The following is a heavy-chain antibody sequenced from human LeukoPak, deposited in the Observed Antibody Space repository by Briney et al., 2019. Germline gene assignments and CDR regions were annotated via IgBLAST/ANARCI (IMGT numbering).Heavy chain of an antibody. CDR3: AKVEAARPGGHLVG. CDR1: GFTISSYA. CDR2: ISGSGGST. D-gene: IGHD6-6*01. Sequence: GGSLRLSCAASGFTISSYAMSWVRQAPGKGLEWVSAISGSGGSTYYADSVKGRFTISRDYSKNTLYLQMNSLRAEDTAVYYCAKVEAARPGGHLVGWGQGTLVTVSS. J-gene: IGHJ4*02. V-gene: IGHV3-23*01.